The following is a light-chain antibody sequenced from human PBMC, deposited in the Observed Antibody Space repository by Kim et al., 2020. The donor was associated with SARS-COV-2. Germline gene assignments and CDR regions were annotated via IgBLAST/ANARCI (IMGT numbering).Light chain of an antibody. CDR3: QVWDSSTAV. J-gene: IGLJ2*01. CDR1: RIGSLK. V-gene: IGLV3-9*01. CDR2: RDS. Sequence: SVGLGQTATISCGGNRIGSLKVHWYQRKPGQAPVLVIYRDSNRPSGIPERFSGSNSGNTATLTISRAQGGDEAGYYCQVWDSSTAVFGGGTQLTVL.